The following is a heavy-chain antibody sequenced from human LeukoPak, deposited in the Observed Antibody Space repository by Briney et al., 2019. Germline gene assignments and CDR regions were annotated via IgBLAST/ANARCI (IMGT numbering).Heavy chain of an antibody. Sequence: SETLSLTCAAYGGSFSGYYWSWIRQPPGKGLEWIGEINHSGSTNYNPSLKSRVTISVDTSKNQFSLKLSSVTAADTAVYYCARGGLIVVVVAAWYNWFDPWGQGTLVTVSS. J-gene: IGHJ5*02. V-gene: IGHV4-34*01. CDR1: GGSFSGYY. CDR3: ARGGLIVVVVAAWYNWFDP. CDR2: INHSGST. D-gene: IGHD2-15*01.